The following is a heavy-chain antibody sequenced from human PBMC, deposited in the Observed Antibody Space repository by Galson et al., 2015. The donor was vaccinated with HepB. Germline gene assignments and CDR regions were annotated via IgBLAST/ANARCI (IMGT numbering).Heavy chain of an antibody. J-gene: IGHJ6*02. D-gene: IGHD5-12*01. CDR3: TTRGYSGYDQTRKYYYYYYGMDV. CDR2: IKSKTDGGTT. V-gene: IGHV3-15*01. CDR1: GFTFSNAW. Sequence: SLRLSCAASGFTFSNAWMSWVRQAPGKGLEWVGRIKSKTDGGTTDYAAPVKGRFTISRDDSKNTLYLQMNSLKTEDTAVYYCTTRGYSGYDQTRKYYYYYYGMDVWGQGTMVTVSS.